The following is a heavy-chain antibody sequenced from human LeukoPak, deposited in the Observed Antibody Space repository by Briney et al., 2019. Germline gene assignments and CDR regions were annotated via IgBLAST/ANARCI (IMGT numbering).Heavy chain of an antibody. CDR1: GYTFTGYY. V-gene: IGHV1-2*02. J-gene: IGHJ4*02. Sequence: ASVKVSCKASGYTFTGYYMHWVRQAPGQGLEWMGWINPNSGGTNYAQKFQGRVTMTRDTSISTAYMELGRLRSDDTAVYYCARGDSITMIVVVIHDYWGQGTLVTVSS. D-gene: IGHD3-22*01. CDR3: ARGDSITMIVVVIHDY. CDR2: INPNSGGT.